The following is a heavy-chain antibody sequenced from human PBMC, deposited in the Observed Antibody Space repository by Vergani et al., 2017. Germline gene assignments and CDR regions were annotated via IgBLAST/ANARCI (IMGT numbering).Heavy chain of an antibody. CDR1: GFTFSSYA. CDR3: ARVTSSREGGYFDY. J-gene: IGHJ4*02. V-gene: IGHV3-23*01. CDR2: ISGSGGST. Sequence: EVQLLESGGGLVQPGGSLRLSCAASGFTFSSYAMSWVRQAPGKGLEWVSAISGSGGSTYYPGSVKGRFTISRENAKNSLYLQMNSLRAGDTAVYYCARVTSSREGGYFDYWGQGTLVTVSS. D-gene: IGHD6-13*01.